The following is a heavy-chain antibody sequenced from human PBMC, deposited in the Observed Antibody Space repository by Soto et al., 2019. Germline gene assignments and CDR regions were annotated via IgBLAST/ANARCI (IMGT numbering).Heavy chain of an antibody. CDR1: GYTFTSYG. J-gene: IGHJ6*02. D-gene: IGHD4-17*01. CDR2: ISAYNGNT. V-gene: IGHV1-18*01. Sequence: GASVKVSCKASGYTFTSYGISWVRQAPGQGLEWMGWISAYNGNTNYAQKLQGRVTMTTDTSTSTAYIELRSLRSDDTAVYYFARLIYTHDYGDYYYYYGMDVWGQGTTVTVSS. CDR3: ARLIYTHDYGDYYYYYGMDV.